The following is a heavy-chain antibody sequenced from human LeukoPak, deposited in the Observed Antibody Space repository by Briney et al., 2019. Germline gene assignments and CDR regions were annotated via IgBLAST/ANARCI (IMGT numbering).Heavy chain of an antibody. CDR2: INHSGST. CDR3: ARKYNGYGGWIDY. CDR1: GGSFSGYY. D-gene: IGHD5-12*01. J-gene: IGHJ4*02. Sequence: PSETLSLTCAVYGGSFSGYYWRWSWIRQPPGKGLEWIGEINHSGSTNYNPSLESRVTISVDTSKNQFSLKLSSVTAADTAVYYCARKYNGYGGWIDYWAQGTLVTVSS. V-gene: IGHV4-34*01.